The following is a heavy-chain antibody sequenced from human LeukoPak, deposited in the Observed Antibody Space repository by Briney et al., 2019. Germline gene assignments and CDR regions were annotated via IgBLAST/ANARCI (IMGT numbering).Heavy chain of an antibody. CDR2: MNWNGATT. V-gene: IGHV3-20*04. D-gene: IGHD3-16*01. CDR3: ARVMYYGMDV. J-gene: IGHJ6*02. CDR1: GFTFSSYA. Sequence: GGSLRLSCAASGFTFSSYAMHWVRQAPGKGLEWISGMNWNGATTGYADSVKGRFTISRDNAKNSLYLQMNSLRAEDTALYYCARVMYYGMDVWGQGTTVTVSS.